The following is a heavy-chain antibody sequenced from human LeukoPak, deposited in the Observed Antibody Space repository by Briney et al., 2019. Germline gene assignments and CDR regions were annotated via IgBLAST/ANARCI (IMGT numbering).Heavy chain of an antibody. J-gene: IGHJ5*02. V-gene: IGHV4-59*01. Sequence: SETLSLTCTVSGGSISSYYWNWIRQPPGKGLEWIGYIYYSGSTNYNPSLKSRVTISVDTSKNQFSLRLSSVTAADTAVYYCARARRWNAAVEGWWFDPWGQGTLVTVSS. CDR2: IYYSGST. CDR3: ARARRWNAAVEGWWFDP. CDR1: GGSISSYY. D-gene: IGHD1-1*01.